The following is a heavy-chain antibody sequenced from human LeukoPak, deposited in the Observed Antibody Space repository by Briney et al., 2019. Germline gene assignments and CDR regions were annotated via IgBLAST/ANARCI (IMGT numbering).Heavy chain of an antibody. CDR1: GDSVSSNSAA. CDR3: ASGWALSS. Sequence: SQTLSLTCSISGDSVSSNSAAWNWIRQSPSKGLEWLGRTYFRSPWYPDYAGSVKARITIDSDTSKNQFSLHLSSVTPADTPVYFCASGWALSSWGEGTLVTVSS. J-gene: IGHJ5*02. CDR2: TYFRSPWYP. V-gene: IGHV6-1*01. D-gene: IGHD2-2*01.